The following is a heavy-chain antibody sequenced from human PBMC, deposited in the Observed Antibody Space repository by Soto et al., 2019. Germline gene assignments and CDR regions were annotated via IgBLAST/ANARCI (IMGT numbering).Heavy chain of an antibody. CDR2: IIPILGIA. Sequence: QVQLVQSGAEVKKPGSSVKVSCKASGGTFSSYTISWVRQAPGQGLEWMGRIIPILGIANYAQKFPGRVTITADKSTSTAYMELSSLRSEDTAVYYCVGANLGYCSGGSCTDYWGQGTLVTVSS. J-gene: IGHJ4*02. D-gene: IGHD2-15*01. V-gene: IGHV1-69*02. CDR3: VGANLGYCSGGSCTDY. CDR1: GGTFSSYT.